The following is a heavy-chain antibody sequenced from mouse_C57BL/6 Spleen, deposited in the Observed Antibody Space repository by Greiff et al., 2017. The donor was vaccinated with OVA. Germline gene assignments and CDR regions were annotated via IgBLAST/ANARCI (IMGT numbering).Heavy chain of an antibody. D-gene: IGHD4-1*01. CDR2: IRLKSDNYAT. J-gene: IGHJ1*03. V-gene: IGHV6-3*01. CDR1: GFTFSNYW. CDR3: TGAPNCDGYVDV. Sequence: EVKLVESGGGLVQPGGSMKLSCVASGFTFSNYWMNWVRQSPEKGLEWVAQIRLKSDNYATHYAESVKGRFTISRDDSKSSVYLQMNNLRSEDTVIYYCTGAPNCDGYVDVWGTGTTLTVSS.